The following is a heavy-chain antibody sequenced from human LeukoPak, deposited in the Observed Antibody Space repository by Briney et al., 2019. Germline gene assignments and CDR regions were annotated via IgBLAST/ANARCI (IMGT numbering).Heavy chain of an antibody. CDR2: ISYDGSSI. D-gene: IGHD3-10*01. V-gene: IGHV3-30-3*01. J-gene: IGHJ4*02. CDR3: SRGKGSGSFLIDY. Sequence: GGSLRLSCAASGFTFSGYAVHWVRQAPGKGLEWVAFISYDGSSIYYAGSVKGRFTISRDNSRNTLYLQMNSLRPEDTAVYYCSRGKGSGSFLIDYWGQGTLVTVSS. CDR1: GFTFSGYA.